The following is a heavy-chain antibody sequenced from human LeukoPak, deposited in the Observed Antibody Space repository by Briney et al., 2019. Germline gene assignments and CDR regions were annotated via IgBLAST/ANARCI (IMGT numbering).Heavy chain of an antibody. CDR1: GGSFSGYY. V-gene: IGHV4-34*01. CDR3: ARGRRQLVRSWGY. CDR2: INHSGST. D-gene: IGHD6-13*01. Sequence: SETLSLTCAVYGGSFSGYYWSWIRQPPGKGLEWIGEINHSGSTNYNPSLKSRVTISVDTSKNQFSLKLSSVAAADTAVYYCARGRRQLVRSWGYWGQGTLVTVSS. J-gene: IGHJ4*02.